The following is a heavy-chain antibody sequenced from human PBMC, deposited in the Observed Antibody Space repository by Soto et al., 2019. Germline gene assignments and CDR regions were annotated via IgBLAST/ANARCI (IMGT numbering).Heavy chain of an antibody. Sequence: QVQLVQSGAEVKKPGSSVKVSCKASGGTFSSYAISWVRQAPGQGLEWMGGIIPIFGTANYAQKFQGRVTITADESTSTAYMELSNLRSEDTAVYYCARRHCISTSCYAPIDYWAQGTLVTVSS. CDR2: IIPIFGTA. CDR1: GGTFSSYA. J-gene: IGHJ4*02. D-gene: IGHD2-2*01. V-gene: IGHV1-69*12. CDR3: ARRHCISTSCYAPIDY.